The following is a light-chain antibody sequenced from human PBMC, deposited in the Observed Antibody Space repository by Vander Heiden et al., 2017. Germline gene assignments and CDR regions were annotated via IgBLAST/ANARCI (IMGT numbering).Light chain of an antibody. V-gene: IGKV2-28*01. Sequence: DIVMTQSPLPLPVTPGEPASISCRSSKSLLHSNGYNFLDWYLQKPGQSPQLLIYLGSNRASGVPDRFSGSGSGTDITLKISRVEAEDVGVYYCMQALQTRTFGQGTKVEIK. J-gene: IGKJ1*01. CDR1: KSLLHSNGYNF. CDR2: LGS. CDR3: MQALQTRT.